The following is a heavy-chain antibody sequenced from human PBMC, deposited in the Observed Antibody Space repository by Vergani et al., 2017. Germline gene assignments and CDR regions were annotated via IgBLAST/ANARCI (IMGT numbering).Heavy chain of an antibody. Sequence: QVQLQQWGAGLLKPSETLSLTCAVYGGSFSGYYWSWIRQPPGKGLEWIGEINHSGSTNYNPSLKSRVTISVDTSKNQFSLKLSSVPAADPAVYYCARWEYSSSSPYYFDYWGQGTLVTVSS. V-gene: IGHV4-34*01. CDR1: GGSFSGYY. D-gene: IGHD6-6*01. CDR3: ARWEYSSSSPYYFDY. CDR2: INHSGST. J-gene: IGHJ4*02.